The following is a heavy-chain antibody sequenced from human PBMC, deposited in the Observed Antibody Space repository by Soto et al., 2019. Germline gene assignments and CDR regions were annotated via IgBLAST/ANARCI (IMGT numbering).Heavy chain of an antibody. CDR3: AREAQTAEYFQH. CDR1: GGTFSSYA. CDR2: IIPIFGTA. J-gene: IGHJ1*01. V-gene: IGHV1-69*01. Sequence: QVQLVQSGAEVKKPGSSVKVSCKASGGTFSSYAISWVRQAPGQGLEWMGGIIPIFGTANYAQNFQGRVTITADEYTVTAYMELSSLRSEDTAVYYCAREAQTAEYFQHWGQGTLVTVSS.